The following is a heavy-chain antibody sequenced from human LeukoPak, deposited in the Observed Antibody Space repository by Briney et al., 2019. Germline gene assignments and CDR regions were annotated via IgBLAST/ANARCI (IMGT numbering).Heavy chain of an antibody. CDR3: AKPGYDSSGYINYFDY. V-gene: IGHV3-23*01. CDR2: ISGSGGST. CDR1: GFTFSSYA. D-gene: IGHD3-22*01. J-gene: IGHJ4*02. Sequence: GGSLRLSCAASGFTFSSYAMSWVRQAPGKGLEWVSAISGSGGSTYYADSVKGRFTISRDNSKNTLYRQMNSLRAEDTAVYYCAKPGYDSSGYINYFDYWGQGTLVTVSS.